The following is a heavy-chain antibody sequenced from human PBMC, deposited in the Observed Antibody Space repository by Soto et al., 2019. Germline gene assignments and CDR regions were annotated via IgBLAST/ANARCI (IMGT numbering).Heavy chain of an antibody. D-gene: IGHD3-22*01. CDR2: IYYSGST. V-gene: IGHV4-39*01. Sequence: SETLSLTCPVSGGSISSSSYYWGWIRQPPGKGLEWIGSIYYSGSTYYNPSLKSRVTISVDTSKNQFSLKLSSVTAADTAVYYCARQTPSGVNSIYYFDYWGQGTLVTVSS. CDR3: ARQTPSGVNSIYYFDY. J-gene: IGHJ4*02. CDR1: GGSISSSSYY.